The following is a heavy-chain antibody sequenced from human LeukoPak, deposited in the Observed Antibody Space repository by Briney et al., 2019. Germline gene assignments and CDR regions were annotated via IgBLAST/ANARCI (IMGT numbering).Heavy chain of an antibody. CDR3: ARDHNYAFDN. CDR1: GFPFIEYS. D-gene: IGHD5-18*01. CDR2: IGISSGNT. Sequence: GGSLRLSCTASGFPFIEYSMNWVRQAPGEGLEWISYIGISSGNTKYADSVKGRFTISADNAKNSLYLQMNSLRVEDTAGYYCARDHNYAFDNWGQGTLVSVSS. V-gene: IGHV3-48*04. J-gene: IGHJ4*02.